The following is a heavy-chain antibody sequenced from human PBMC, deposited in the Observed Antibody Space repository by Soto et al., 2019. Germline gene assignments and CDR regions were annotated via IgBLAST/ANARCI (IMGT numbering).Heavy chain of an antibody. J-gene: IGHJ6*02. Sequence: EVQLLASGGGLVQPGGSLRLSCAASGFTFSSYAMSWVRQAPGKGQEWVSAVSGSGGSTYYADSVKGRFTISRDNSKNTLYVQKNSLSAEDTAVYYCAKATKVGATKGDVYYYDRDVWGQGTTVTVSS. CDR1: GFTFSSYA. V-gene: IGHV3-23*01. CDR3: AKATKVGATKGDVYYYDRDV. D-gene: IGHD1-26*01. CDR2: VSGSGGST.